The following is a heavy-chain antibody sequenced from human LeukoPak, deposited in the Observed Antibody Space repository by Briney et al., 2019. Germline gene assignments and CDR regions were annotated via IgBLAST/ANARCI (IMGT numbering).Heavy chain of an antibody. Sequence: PGGSLRLSCAASGFTFDDYAMHWVRQAPGKGLEWVSRISWNSGGMGYADSVKGRFTISRDNAKNSLYLQMNSLRAEDTALYYCAKDMAPYGSGSYGMDVWGQGTTVTVSS. CDR3: AKDMAPYGSGSYGMDV. CDR1: GFTFDDYA. D-gene: IGHD3-10*01. J-gene: IGHJ6*02. V-gene: IGHV3-9*01. CDR2: ISWNSGGM.